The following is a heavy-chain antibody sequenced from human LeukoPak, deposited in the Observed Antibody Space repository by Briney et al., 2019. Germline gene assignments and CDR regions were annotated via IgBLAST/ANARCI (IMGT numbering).Heavy chain of an antibody. J-gene: IGHJ6*04. D-gene: IGHD3-22*01. CDR3: ARAPPPYYDSSGYYYVGMDV. V-gene: IGHV3-53*01. Sequence: PGGSLRLSCTVSGFTVSSNSMSWVRQAPGKGLEWVSFIYSDNTHYSDSVKGRFTISRDNSKNTLYLQMNSLRAEDTAVYYCARAPPPYYDSSGYYYVGMDVWGKGTTVTVSS. CDR1: GFTVSSNS. CDR2: IYSDNT.